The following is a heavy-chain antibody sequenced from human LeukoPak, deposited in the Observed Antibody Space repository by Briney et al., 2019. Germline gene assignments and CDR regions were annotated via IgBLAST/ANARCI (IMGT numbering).Heavy chain of an antibody. CDR3: ARDKSYGLDV. CDR1: GFTFSSDW. CDR2: ISQDGSET. J-gene: IGHJ6*02. V-gene: IGHV3-7*01. Sequence: GGSRRFSCVASGFTFSSDWMSWVRQAPGKGLEWVAHISQDGSETSYVDSVKGRLTISRDNAKNSLFLQMDSLRAEDTAVYYCARDKSYGLDVWGQGTTVIVSS.